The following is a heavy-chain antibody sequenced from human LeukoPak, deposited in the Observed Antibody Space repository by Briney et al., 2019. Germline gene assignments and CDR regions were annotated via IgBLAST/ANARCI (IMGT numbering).Heavy chain of an antibody. D-gene: IGHD3-3*01. CDR2: INPNSGGT. CDR3: ARDGGWDFWSGAKGPYFDY. J-gene: IGHJ4*02. Sequence: ASVKVSCKASGYTFTGYYMHWVRQAPGQGLEWMGWINPNSGGTNYAQKFQGRVTMTRDTSISTAYMKLSRLRSDDTAVYYCARDGGWDFWSGAKGPYFDYWGQGTLVTVSS. V-gene: IGHV1-2*02. CDR1: GYTFTGYY.